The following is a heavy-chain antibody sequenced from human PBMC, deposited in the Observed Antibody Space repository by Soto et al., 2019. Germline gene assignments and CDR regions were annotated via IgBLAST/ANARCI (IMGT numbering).Heavy chain of an antibody. V-gene: IGHV1-18*01. Sequence: QVQLVQSGAEVKKPGASVKVSCKASGYSFTHYGITWVRQAPGQGLEWTGWINAYVGETKSAQKYEGRATVTMATSTTTASLQLRSLRSGDTAVYYCARGDGDTLDYWGQGTVVRVSA. CDR3: ARGDGDTLDY. J-gene: IGHJ4*02. CDR1: GYSFTHYG. CDR2: INAYVGET.